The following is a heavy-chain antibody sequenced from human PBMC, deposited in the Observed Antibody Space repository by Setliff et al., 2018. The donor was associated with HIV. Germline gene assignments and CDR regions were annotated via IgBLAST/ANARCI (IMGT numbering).Heavy chain of an antibody. CDR2: INHGGST. J-gene: IGHJ5*02. D-gene: IGHD3-10*01. Sequence: SETLSLTCAVYGGSFNGYYWSWTRQPPGKGLEWIGEINHGGSTNYNPSLKSRVTISVDTSKNQFSLKLSSVTAADTAVYYCATYADRESNRFDPWGQGILVTVSS. CDR1: GGSFNGYY. V-gene: IGHV4-34*01. CDR3: ATYADRESNRFDP.